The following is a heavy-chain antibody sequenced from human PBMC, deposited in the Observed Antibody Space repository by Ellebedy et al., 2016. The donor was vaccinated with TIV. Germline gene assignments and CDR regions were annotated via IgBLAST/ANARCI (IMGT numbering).Heavy chain of an antibody. D-gene: IGHD3-10*01. CDR2: LSGRGGMM. Sequence: GESLKISCVASGFIFSSYYMTWVRQAPGKGLEWISYLSGRGGMMDHADSVKGRFTISRDNAKNSLYLQLSSLRAEDTAVYYCARRSRGPSYYFDYWGQGALVTVSS. J-gene: IGHJ4*02. V-gene: IGHV3-48*03. CDR3: ARRSRGPSYYFDY. CDR1: GFIFSSYY.